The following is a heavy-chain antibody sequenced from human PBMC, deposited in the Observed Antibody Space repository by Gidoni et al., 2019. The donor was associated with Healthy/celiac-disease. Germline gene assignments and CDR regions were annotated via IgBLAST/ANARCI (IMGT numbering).Heavy chain of an antibody. CDR3: ARVFDSSGSLLGANAFDI. V-gene: IGHV1-69*01. CDR2: IIPIFGTA. CDR1: GGTFSSYA. J-gene: IGHJ3*02. Sequence: QVQLVQSGAEVKKPGSSVKVSCKASGGTFSSYAISWVRQAPGQGLEWMGGIIPIFGTANYAQKFQGRVTITADESTSTAYMELSSLRSEDTAVYYCARVFDSSGSLLGANAFDIWGQGTMVTVSS. D-gene: IGHD3-22*01.